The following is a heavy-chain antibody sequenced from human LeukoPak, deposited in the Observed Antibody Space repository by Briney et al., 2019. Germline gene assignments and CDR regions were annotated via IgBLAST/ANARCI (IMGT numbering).Heavy chain of an antibody. CDR3: AREKIGSGYDQDLDY. CDR2: INPADGGT. D-gene: IGHD5-12*01. V-gene: IGHV1-2*02. J-gene: IGHJ4*02. Sequence: ASVKVSCKASGYTFTDYYIHWVRQAPGQGLEWMGWINPADGGTKFAQNFQVRVTMTSDTSISTAYMELSSLRSDDTAVYYCAREKIGSGYDQDLDYWGQGTLVTVSS. CDR1: GYTFTDYY.